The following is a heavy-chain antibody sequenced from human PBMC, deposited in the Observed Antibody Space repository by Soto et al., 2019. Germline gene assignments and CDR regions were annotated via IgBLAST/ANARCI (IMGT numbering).Heavy chain of an antibody. Sequence: QVQLVQSGAEVTKPGASVKVSCKTSGFTFSDFGITWVRQAPGQGLEWVGWSVAGSANTVYARDFQGRVIVSTDRSQNTAYMELRSPTSDDTARYFCARVAGRGSGSRYFDDWGHGTLVPVSS. CDR2: SVAGSANT. J-gene: IGHJ4*01. D-gene: IGHD3-10*01. V-gene: IGHV1-18*01. CDR1: GFTFSDFG. CDR3: ARVAGRGSGSRYFDD.